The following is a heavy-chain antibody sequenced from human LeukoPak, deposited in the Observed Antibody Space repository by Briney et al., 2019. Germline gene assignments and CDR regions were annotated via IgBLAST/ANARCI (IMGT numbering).Heavy chain of an antibody. D-gene: IGHD6-19*01. CDR3: ALSPYSSGWWAFDY. Sequence: ASVKLSCKASGYTFTGYYLPWVRQAPGQGLEWRGWINPNSGGTNYAQKFQSRVTMTRDTSISTAYMELSRLRSDDTAVYYCALSPYSSGWWAFDYWGQGTLVTVSS. J-gene: IGHJ4*02. CDR1: GYTFTGYY. V-gene: IGHV1-2*02. CDR2: INPNSGGT.